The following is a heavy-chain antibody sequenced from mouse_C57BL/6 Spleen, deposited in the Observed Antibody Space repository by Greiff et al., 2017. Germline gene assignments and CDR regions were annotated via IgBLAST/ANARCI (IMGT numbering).Heavy chain of an antibody. J-gene: IGHJ2*01. CDR2: ISSGGSYT. CDR3: ARQTYYDNLFDY. CDR1: GFTFSSYG. D-gene: IGHD2-10*01. V-gene: IGHV5-6*01. Sequence: EVQLVESGGDLVKPGGSLKLSCAASGFTFSSYGMSWVRQTPDKRLEWVATISSGGSYTYYPDSVKGRFTISRDNAKNTLYLQMSSLKSEDTAMYYCARQTYYDNLFDYWGQGTTLTVSS.